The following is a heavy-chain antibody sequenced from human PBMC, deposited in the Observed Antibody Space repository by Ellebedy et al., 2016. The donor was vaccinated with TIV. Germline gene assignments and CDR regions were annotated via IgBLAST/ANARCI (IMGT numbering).Heavy chain of an antibody. CDR2: INSDGSST. V-gene: IGHV3-74*01. D-gene: IGHD6-19*01. J-gene: IGHJ3*02. Sequence: GESLKISXAASGFTFSSYWMHWVRQAPGKGLVWVSRINSDGSSTSYADSVKGRFTISRDNAKNTLYLQMNSLRAEDTAVYYCAYSSGWYEDAFDIWGQGTMVTVSS. CDR3: AYSSGWYEDAFDI. CDR1: GFTFSSYW.